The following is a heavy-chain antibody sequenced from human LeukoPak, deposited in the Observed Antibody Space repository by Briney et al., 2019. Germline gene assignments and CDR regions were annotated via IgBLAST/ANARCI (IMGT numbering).Heavy chain of an antibody. CDR2: ISSSSSTI. D-gene: IGHD1-1*01. CDR1: GFTFSSYS. J-gene: IGHJ4*02. CDR3: AKARPMIQLFGRSSLGPLDY. Sequence: PGGSLRLSCAASGFTFSSYSMNWVRQAPGKGLEWVSYISSSSSTIYYADSVKGRFTISRDNVKDSLYLQMTSLRAEDTAVYYCAKARPMIQLFGRSSLGPLDYWGQGTLVTVSS. V-gene: IGHV3-48*01.